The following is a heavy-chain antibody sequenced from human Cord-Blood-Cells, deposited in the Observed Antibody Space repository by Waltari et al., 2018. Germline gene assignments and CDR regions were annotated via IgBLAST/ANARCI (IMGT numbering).Heavy chain of an antibody. J-gene: IGHJ6*03. Sequence: QVQLVESGGGVVQPGRSLRLSCAASGFTFSSYGMHWVRQAPGKGLEWVAVISYDGSNKYYADSVKGRFTISRDNSKNTLYLQMNSLRAEDTAVYYCAKVKANSDDFWSGYYHYMDVWGKGTTVTISS. CDR1: GFTFSSYG. CDR3: AKVKANSDDFWSGYYHYMDV. V-gene: IGHV3-30*18. D-gene: IGHD3-3*01. CDR2: ISYDGSNK.